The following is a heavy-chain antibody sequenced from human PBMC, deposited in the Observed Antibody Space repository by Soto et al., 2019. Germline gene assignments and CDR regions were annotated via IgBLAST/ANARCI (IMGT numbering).Heavy chain of an antibody. CDR2: IKQDGSEK. V-gene: IGHV3-7*03. CDR1: GFTFSTYW. Sequence: RRLSCAASGFTFSTYWMNWVRQAPGKGLEWVAKIKQDGSEKHYVDSVKGRFTISRDNAKNSLYLQMNSLRAEETAVYYCARGYYGMDVWGQGTTVTVSS. CDR3: ARGYYGMDV. J-gene: IGHJ6*02.